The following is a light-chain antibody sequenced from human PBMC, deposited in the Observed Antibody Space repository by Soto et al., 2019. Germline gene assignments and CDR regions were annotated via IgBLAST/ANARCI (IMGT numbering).Light chain of an antibody. Sequence: ANQLTQSPSSLSASVGDRVTITCRASQAISSALAWYQQKPGKPPKLLIYDASTLQSGVPSRFSGTASGTDFTLTINSLQPEAFATYYCQQFANWPVTFGPGTKVDIK. V-gene: IGKV1D-13*01. CDR3: QQFANWPVT. J-gene: IGKJ3*01. CDR1: QAISSA. CDR2: DAS.